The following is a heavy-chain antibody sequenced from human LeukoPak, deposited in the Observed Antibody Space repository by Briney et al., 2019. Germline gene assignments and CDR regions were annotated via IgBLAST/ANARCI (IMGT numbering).Heavy chain of an antibody. Sequence: GGSLRLSCAASGFTFSSYAMSWVRQAPGKGLEWVSAISGSGGNTYYADSVKGRFTISRDNSKDTLYLQMNSLRAEDTAVYYCARGGGVRGVKDYWGQGTLVTVSS. D-gene: IGHD3-10*01. CDR2: ISGSGGNT. V-gene: IGHV3-23*01. J-gene: IGHJ4*02. CDR1: GFTFSSYA. CDR3: ARGGGVRGVKDY.